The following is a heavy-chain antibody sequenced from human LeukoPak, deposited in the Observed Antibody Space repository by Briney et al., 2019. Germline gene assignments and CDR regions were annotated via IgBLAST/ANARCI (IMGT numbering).Heavy chain of an antibody. CDR1: GGTFSSYA. V-gene: IGHV1-69*06. D-gene: IGHD3-22*01. Sequence: ASVKVSCKASGGTFSSYAISWVRQAPGQGLEWMGGIIPIFGTANYAQKFQGRVTITADKSMSTAYMELSSLRSDDTAVYYCARDLQGGGYGDSWGQGTLVSVSS. CDR3: ARDLQGGGYGDS. J-gene: IGHJ4*02. CDR2: IIPIFGTA.